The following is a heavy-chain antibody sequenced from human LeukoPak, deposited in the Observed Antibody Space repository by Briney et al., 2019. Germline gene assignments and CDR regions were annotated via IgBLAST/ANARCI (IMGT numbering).Heavy chain of an antibody. CDR3: AGLEGRYSTDWFYFFDY. D-gene: IGHD6-19*01. Sequence: PSETLSLTCIVSGGSISSLNLWSWLRRPPGKGLEWIGEMYLGGTTNFNPSLKSRVTILIDKSKNQLSLQLTSVTAADTAVYYCAGLEGRYSTDWFYFFDYWGQGALVTVSS. V-gene: IGHV4-4*02. J-gene: IGHJ4*02. CDR2: MYLGGTT. CDR1: GGSISSLNL.